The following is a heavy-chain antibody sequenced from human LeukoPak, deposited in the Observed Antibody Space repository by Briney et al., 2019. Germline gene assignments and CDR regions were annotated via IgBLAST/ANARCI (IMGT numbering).Heavy chain of an antibody. J-gene: IGHJ6*02. CDR2: INSDGSAT. CDR1: GFPFSSYW. CDR3: ASDSPYYGMDV. V-gene: IGHV3-74*01. Sequence: GGSLRLSCAASGFPFSSYWMHWVRQVPGKGLLWVSRINSDGSATIYADSVRGRFTITRDNAKNTLYLQMSGLRVEDTAVYHCASDSPYYGMDVWGQGTTVTVSS.